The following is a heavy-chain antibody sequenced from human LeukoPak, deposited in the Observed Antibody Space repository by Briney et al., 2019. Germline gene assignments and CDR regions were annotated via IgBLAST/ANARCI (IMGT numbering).Heavy chain of an antibody. Sequence: GGSLRLSCATSGFIVSSNYMTWVRQALGKGLEWVSVIYSGGSTYYADSVKGRFIISRDNSEDTLYLQMNSLRAEDTAVYYCAKSGYDFGGWFDPWGQGTLVTVSS. CDR3: AKSGYDFGGWFDP. J-gene: IGHJ5*02. V-gene: IGHV3-66*02. CDR2: IYSGGST. CDR1: GFIVSSNY. D-gene: IGHD5-12*01.